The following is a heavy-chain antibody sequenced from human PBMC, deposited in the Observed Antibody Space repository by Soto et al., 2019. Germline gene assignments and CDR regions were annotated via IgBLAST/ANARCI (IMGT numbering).Heavy chain of an antibody. CDR3: ARACRSGCRHFDY. CDR2: INHSGST. D-gene: IGHD6-19*01. Sequence: SETLSLTCAVYGGSFSGNYWSWIRQTPGKGLEWIGEINHSGSTNDNPSLKSRVTISVDTSKNQFSLKLISVTAADTAVYYCARACRSGCRHFDYWGQGTLVTVSS. CDR1: GGSFSGNY. J-gene: IGHJ4*02. V-gene: IGHV4-34*01.